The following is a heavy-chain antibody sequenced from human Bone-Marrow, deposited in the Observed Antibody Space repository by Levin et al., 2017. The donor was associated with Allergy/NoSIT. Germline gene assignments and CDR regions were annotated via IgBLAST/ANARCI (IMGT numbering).Heavy chain of an antibody. Sequence: ASVKVSCKSSGYNFNSYAISWVRRAPGQGLEWLGWISPYDRTTHLVHNFNGRVTLTIDTSTTTTYLELMSLPSGDTTVSFCARVSGSPHYYDTRGLTDYWGQGTVVTVSS. J-gene: IGHJ4*02. CDR1: GYNFNSYA. CDR2: ISPYDRTT. CDR3: ARVSGSPHYYDTRGLTDY. D-gene: IGHD3-22*01. V-gene: IGHV1-18*01.